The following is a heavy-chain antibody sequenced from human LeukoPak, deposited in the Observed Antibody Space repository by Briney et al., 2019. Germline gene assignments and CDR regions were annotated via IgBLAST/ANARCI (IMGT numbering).Heavy chain of an antibody. V-gene: IGHV1-2*06. Sequence: ASVKVSCKASGFTFSAYNIHWVRQAPGHGLEWMGRINCNSGDTKYAQKFQGRVIMTRDTSMSTVYMELSGLRSDDTAVFFCGRTWIEVWTPDFDYWGQGTLVTVSS. CDR1: GFTFSAYN. CDR3: GRTWIEVWTPDFDY. J-gene: IGHJ4*02. D-gene: IGHD3-22*01. CDR2: INCNSGDT.